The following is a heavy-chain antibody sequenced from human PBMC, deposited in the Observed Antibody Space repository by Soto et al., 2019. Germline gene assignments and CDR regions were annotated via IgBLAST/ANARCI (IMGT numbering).Heavy chain of an antibody. V-gene: IGHV5-10-1*01. CDR1: RDCFAGHW. D-gene: IGHD3-22*01. CDR2: IDPSDSQT. CDR3: ARLIYDSDTGPNFQYYFDS. Sequence: TISSRGSRDCFAGHWIHQMNPTQGRGLEWMGRIDPSDSQTYYSPSFRGHVTISVTKSITTVFLQWSSLRASDTAMYYCARLIYDSDTGPNFQYYFDSWGQGTPVTVSA. J-gene: IGHJ4*02.